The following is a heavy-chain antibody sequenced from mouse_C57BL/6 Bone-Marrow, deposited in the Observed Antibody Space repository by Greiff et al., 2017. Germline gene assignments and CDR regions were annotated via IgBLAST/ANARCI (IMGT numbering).Heavy chain of an antibody. V-gene: IGHV1-85*01. J-gene: IGHJ3*01. D-gene: IGHD1-1*01. Sequence: VQLQQSGPELVKPGASVQLSCKASGYTFTSYDINWVKQRPGQGLEWIGWIYPRAGSTKYNEKFKGKATLTVDKSSSTAYMELHILTSEDSAVYFCARRGYYGSSPWFAYWGQGTLVTVSA. CDR3: ARRGYYGSSPWFAY. CDR2: IYPRAGST. CDR1: GYTFTSYD.